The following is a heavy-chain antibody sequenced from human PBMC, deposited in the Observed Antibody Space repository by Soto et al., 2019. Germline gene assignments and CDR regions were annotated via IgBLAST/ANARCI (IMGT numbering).Heavy chain of an antibody. Sequence: GSLTLSCPASVVTVSNYWMSWVRPAPGKGLEWVANIKQDGIEKSYVDSVKGRFTISRDNAKNSLFLQMNSLRVEDTAVYYCATRNHESDRTGYLGVFDYWGQGTLVTVSS. CDR2: IKQDGIEK. CDR3: ATRNHESDRTGYLGVFDY. J-gene: IGHJ4*02. CDR1: VVTVSNYW. D-gene: IGHD3-22*01. V-gene: IGHV3-7*01.